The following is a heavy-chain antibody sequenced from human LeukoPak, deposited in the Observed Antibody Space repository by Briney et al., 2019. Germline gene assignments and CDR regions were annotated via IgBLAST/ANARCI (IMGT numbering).Heavy chain of an antibody. V-gene: IGHV4-34*01. CDR3: ARGRGDILTGYPWPPGGY. J-gene: IGHJ4*02. CDR2: INHSGST. Sequence: GSLRLSCAASGFTVSSNYMSWVRQPPGKGLEWIGEINHSGSTNYNPSLKSRVTISVDTSKNQFSLKLSSVTAADTAVYYCARGRGDILTGYPWPPGGYWGQGTLVTVSS. CDR1: GFTVSSNY. D-gene: IGHD3-9*01.